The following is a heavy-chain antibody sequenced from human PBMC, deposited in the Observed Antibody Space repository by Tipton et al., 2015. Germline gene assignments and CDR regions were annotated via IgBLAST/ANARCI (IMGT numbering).Heavy chain of an antibody. V-gene: IGHV5-51*03. CDR1: GYSFTSYW. D-gene: IGHD5-24*01. J-gene: IGHJ5*02. Sequence: QSGPEVKKPGESLKISCKGSGYSFTSYWIGWVRQMPGKGLEWMGIIYPGDSDTTYSPSFQGQVTISVDKSISTAYLQWISLKASDTAIYYCARWLQSGQYNWFDPWGQGTVVTVSS. CDR3: ARWLQSGQYNWFDP. CDR2: IYPGDSDT.